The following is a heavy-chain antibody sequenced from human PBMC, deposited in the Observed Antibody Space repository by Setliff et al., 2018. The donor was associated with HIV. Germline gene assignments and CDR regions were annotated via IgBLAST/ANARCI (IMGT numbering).Heavy chain of an antibody. Sequence: ASVKVSCKASGYTATSYYMHWVRQAPGQGLEWMGIINPNNNSTAYPQKFQGRVTMTWDTSTTTVYMELRSLRSEDTAVYYCARGSDSGSYSYYYGMDVWGQGTTVTSP. J-gene: IGHJ6*02. CDR1: GYTATSYY. CDR2: INPNNNST. D-gene: IGHD3-16*01. V-gene: IGHV1-46*01. CDR3: ARGSDSGSYSYYYGMDV.